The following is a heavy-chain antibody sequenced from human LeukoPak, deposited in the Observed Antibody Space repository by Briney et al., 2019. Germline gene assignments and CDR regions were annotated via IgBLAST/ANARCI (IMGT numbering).Heavy chain of an antibody. CDR2: IYSNEAT. D-gene: IGHD3-3*01. J-gene: IGHJ3*02. CDR1: GGSITGYH. V-gene: IGHV4-4*08. CDR3: ARRSDFHI. Sequence: SETLSLTCTVSGGSITGYHWSWIRQPPGKGLEWIGYIYSNEATEYKPSLKNRVTISADTSKNQFSLKLTSMTAADTAIYYCARRSDFHIWGQGTMVTVSS.